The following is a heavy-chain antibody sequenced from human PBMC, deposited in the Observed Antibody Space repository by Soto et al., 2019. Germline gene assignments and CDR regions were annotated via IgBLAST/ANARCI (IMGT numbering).Heavy chain of an antibody. CDR3: ARFGGEVGASPQPKPDYFDY. V-gene: IGHV3-33*01. J-gene: IGHJ4*02. CDR2: IWYDGSNK. Sequence: QVQLVESGGGVVQPGRSLRLSCAASGFTFSSYGMHWVRQAPGKGLEWVAVIWYDGSNKYYADSVKGRFTISRDNSKNTLYLQMYSLRAEDTAVYYCARFGGEVGASPQPKPDYFDYWGQGTLVTVSS. D-gene: IGHD1-26*01. CDR1: GFTFSSYG.